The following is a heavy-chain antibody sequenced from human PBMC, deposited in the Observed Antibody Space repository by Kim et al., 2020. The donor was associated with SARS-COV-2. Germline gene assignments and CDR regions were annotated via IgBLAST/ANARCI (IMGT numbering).Heavy chain of an antibody. CDR1: GYTFTKYG. D-gene: IGHD2-21*02. CDR3: ARDQVVTAILGAFEI. Sequence: ASVKVSCKASGYTFTKYGISWVRQAPGQGLEWMGWTSVYNGNSNYAQKFQGRVTMTTDTSMSTAYMELRSLRSDDTAVYYCARDQVVTAILGAFEIWGQGTTVTVSS. V-gene: IGHV1-18*01. CDR2: TSVYNGNS. J-gene: IGHJ3*02.